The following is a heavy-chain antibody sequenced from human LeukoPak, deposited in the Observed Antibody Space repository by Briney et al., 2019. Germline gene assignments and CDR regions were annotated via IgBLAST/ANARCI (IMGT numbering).Heavy chain of an antibody. V-gene: IGHV3-23*01. CDR2: ISGSGGST. CDR3: AKESGVYSSISYFDY. D-gene: IGHD6-13*01. Sequence: GGTLRLSCAASGFTFSSYGMSWVRQAPGKGLEWVSAISGSGGSTYYADSVKGRFTISRDNSKNTLYLQMNSLRAEDTAVYYCAKESGVYSSISYFDYWGQGTLVTVSS. J-gene: IGHJ4*02. CDR1: GFTFSSYG.